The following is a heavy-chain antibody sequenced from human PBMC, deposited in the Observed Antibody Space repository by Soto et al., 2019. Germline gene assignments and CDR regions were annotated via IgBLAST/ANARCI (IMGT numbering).Heavy chain of an antibody. V-gene: IGHV3-7*03. Sequence: GCLRLSSAVAGFTFITYWITWVRQAPGKGLEWVANIIKDGSEKSYADSVKGRFTISRDNAKNSLYLEMNSLRVEDKAVYYCARDWGGLGYWGQGTLVTVSS. CDR3: ARDWGGLGY. J-gene: IGHJ4*02. D-gene: IGHD3-10*01. CDR1: GFTFITYW. CDR2: IIKDGSEK.